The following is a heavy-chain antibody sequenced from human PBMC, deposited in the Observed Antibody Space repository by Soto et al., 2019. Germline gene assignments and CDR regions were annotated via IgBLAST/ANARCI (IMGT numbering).Heavy chain of an antibody. V-gene: IGHV3-9*01. CDR2: ISWNSGSI. D-gene: IGHD5-18*01. J-gene: IGHJ5*02. CDR1: GFTFDDYA. CDR3: ARDKARYNYFRFDP. Sequence: EVQLVESGGGLVQPGRSLRLSCAASGFTFDDYAMHWVRQAPGKGLEWVSGISWNSGSIGYADSVKGRFTISRDNAKNSLYLQMTSLRAEDTALYYCARDKARYNYFRFDPWGQGTLVSVSS.